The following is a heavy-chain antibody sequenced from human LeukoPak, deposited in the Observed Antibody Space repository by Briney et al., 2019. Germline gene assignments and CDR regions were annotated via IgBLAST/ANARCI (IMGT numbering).Heavy chain of an antibody. V-gene: IGHV1-18*04. CDR1: GYTFNGHY. J-gene: IGHJ4*02. CDR2: ISAYNGNT. CDR3: ARGKGELLYSDY. D-gene: IGHD3-10*01. Sequence: ASVKVSCKASGYTFNGHYMHWVRQAPGQGLEWVGWISAYNGNTNYAQKLQGRVTMTTDTSTSTAYMELRSLRSDDTAVYYCARGKGELLYSDYWGQGTLVTVSS.